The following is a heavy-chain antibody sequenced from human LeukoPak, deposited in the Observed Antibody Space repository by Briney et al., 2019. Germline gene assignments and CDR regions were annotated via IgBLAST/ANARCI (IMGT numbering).Heavy chain of an antibody. J-gene: IGHJ3*02. D-gene: IGHD1-14*01. Sequence: GASVKVSCKASGYIFTCYYMHWVRQAPGQGLEWMGWINPNSGGTNYAQKFQGRVTMTRDTSITTAYMELSRLRSDDTAVYYCATISRNDSFDIWGQGTMVTVSS. CDR1: GYIFTCYY. CDR2: INPNSGGT. V-gene: IGHV1-2*02. CDR3: ATISRNDSFDI.